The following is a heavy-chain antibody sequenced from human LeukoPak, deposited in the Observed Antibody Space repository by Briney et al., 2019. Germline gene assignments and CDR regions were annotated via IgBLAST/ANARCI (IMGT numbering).Heavy chain of an antibody. CDR2: INPNSGGT. Sequence: ASVKVSCKASGYTVTGYYMHWVRQAPGRGLGWMGWINPNSGGTNYAQKFQGRVTMTRDTSISTAYMELSRLRSDDTAVYYCASCPGGRDYTDVWGKGTTVTVSS. V-gene: IGHV1-2*02. J-gene: IGHJ6*03. CDR1: GYTVTGYY. CDR3: ASCPGGRDYTDV. D-gene: IGHD3-16*01.